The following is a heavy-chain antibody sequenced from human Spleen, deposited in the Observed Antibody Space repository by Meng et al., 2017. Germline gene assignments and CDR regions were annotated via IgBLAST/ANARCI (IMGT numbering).Heavy chain of an antibody. Sequence: GSLRLSCTVSGGSVSSGSYYWSWIRQPPGKGLEWIGYIYYSGSTNYNPSLKSRVTISVDTSKNQFSLKLSSVTAADTAVYYCARDRKDTNCSGGSCYPRSGWFDPWGQGTLVTVSS. D-gene: IGHD2-15*01. CDR1: GGSVSSGSYY. CDR3: ARDRKDTNCSGGSCYPRSGWFDP. V-gene: IGHV4-61*01. J-gene: IGHJ5*02. CDR2: IYYSGST.